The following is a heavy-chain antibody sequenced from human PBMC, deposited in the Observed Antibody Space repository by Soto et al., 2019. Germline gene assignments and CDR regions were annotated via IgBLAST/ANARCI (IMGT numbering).Heavy chain of an antibody. CDR3: ARDPAYGGKGLDN. D-gene: IGHD4-17*01. J-gene: IGHJ4*02. V-gene: IGHV3-53*01. CDR1: GFTVSSNY. CDR2: IYSGGST. Sequence: PGGSLRLSCAASGFTVSSNYMSWVRQAPGKGLECVSVIYSGGSTYYADSVKGRFTISRDNSKNTVYLQMSSLRAEDTAVYYCARDPAYGGKGLDNWGRGTLVNVSS.